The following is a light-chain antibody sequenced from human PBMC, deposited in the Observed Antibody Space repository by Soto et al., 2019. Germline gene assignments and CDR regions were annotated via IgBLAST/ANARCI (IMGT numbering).Light chain of an antibody. V-gene: IGKV3-20*01. Sequence: EVVLTQSPDTLSLSVGERASLSCRASQSISSNFFAWYQQKPRQAPRLLIYSASTRATGVPDRFSGSGSVTHFTITITRLEPEDFSIYICQNYNLSFGPGTKVEIK. CDR3: QNYNLS. CDR1: QSISSNF. CDR2: SAS. J-gene: IGKJ3*01.